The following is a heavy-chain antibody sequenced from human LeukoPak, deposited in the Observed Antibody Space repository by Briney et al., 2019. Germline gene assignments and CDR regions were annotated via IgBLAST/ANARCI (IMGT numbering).Heavy chain of an antibody. CDR3: ARQLYDFWSGQHYYYYYMDV. J-gene: IGHJ6*03. CDR2: IYYSGST. V-gene: IGHV4-59*11. Sequence: KPSETLSLTCTVSGGSISSHYWSWIRQPPGKGLEWIGYIYYSGSTNYNPSLKSRVTISVDTSKNQFSLKLSSVTAADTAVYYCARQLYDFWSGQHYYYYYMDVWGKGTTVTVSS. D-gene: IGHD3-3*01. CDR1: GGSISSHY.